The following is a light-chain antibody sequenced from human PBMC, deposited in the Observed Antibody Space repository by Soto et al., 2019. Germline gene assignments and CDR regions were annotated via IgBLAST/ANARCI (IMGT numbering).Light chain of an antibody. CDR2: YAS. CDR3: QQYNDWPPIT. CDR1: QSVSNN. Sequence: EIIMTQSPATLSVSPGERATLSCRASQSVSNNLAWYQQKPGQAPRLLIYYASTRATGIPARFSDSGSGTEFTLTISSLQSEDFALYYCQQYNDWPPITFGQGTRLEVK. V-gene: IGKV3-15*01. J-gene: IGKJ5*01.